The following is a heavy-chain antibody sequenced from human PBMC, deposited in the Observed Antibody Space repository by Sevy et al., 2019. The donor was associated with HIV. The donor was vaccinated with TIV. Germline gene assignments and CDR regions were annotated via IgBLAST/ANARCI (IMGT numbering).Heavy chain of an antibody. CDR1: GFTFSSYE. Sequence: GGSLRLSCTASGFTFSSYEMNWVRQAPGKGLEWVSNIISSGSSKYYADSVKGRFTISRDNAKNSLFLQMNSLRAEDTAVNYCARGPHHYYDSSAFFDYWGQGTLVTVSS. CDR2: IISSGSSK. J-gene: IGHJ4*02. V-gene: IGHV3-48*03. D-gene: IGHD3-22*01. CDR3: ARGPHHYYDSSAFFDY.